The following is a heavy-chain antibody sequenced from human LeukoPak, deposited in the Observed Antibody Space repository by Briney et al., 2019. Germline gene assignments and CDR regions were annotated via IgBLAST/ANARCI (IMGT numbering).Heavy chain of an antibody. CDR1: GFXFSSYS. CDR3: ARDSGMARGPASPGYYYYGMDV. Sequence: GGSLRLSCAASGFXFSSYSINWVRQAPGKGLEWLSSISSSSSYIYYADSVKGRFTVSRDNAKNSLYLQMNSLRAEDTAVYYCARDSGMARGPASPGYYYYGMDVWGQGTTVTVSS. V-gene: IGHV3-21*04. J-gene: IGHJ6*02. D-gene: IGHD3-10*01. CDR2: ISSSSSYI.